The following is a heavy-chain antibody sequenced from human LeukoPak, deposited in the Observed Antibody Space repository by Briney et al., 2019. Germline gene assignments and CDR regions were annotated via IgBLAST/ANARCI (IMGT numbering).Heavy chain of an antibody. Sequence: NPSETLSLTCAVYGGSFSGYYWSWIRQPPGKGLEWIGEINHSGSTNYNPSLKSRVTISVDTSKNQFSLKLSPVTAADTAVYYCARVHRYYGATWGNWFDPWGQGTLVTVSS. D-gene: IGHD2/OR15-2a*01. V-gene: IGHV4-34*01. CDR1: GGSFSGYY. J-gene: IGHJ5*02. CDR2: INHSGST. CDR3: ARVHRYYGATWGNWFDP.